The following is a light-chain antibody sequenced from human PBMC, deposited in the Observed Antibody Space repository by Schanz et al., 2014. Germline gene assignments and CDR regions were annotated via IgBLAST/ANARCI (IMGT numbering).Light chain of an antibody. CDR2: DVS. CDR3: SSYTSTSTLI. CDR1: SSDVGGYDF. V-gene: IGLV2-14*03. Sequence: QSALTQPASVSGSPGQSITISCTGTSSDVGGYDFVSWYQQHPDKAPKLMIYDVSNRPSGVPDRFSGSKSGNTASLTISGLQAEDEADYSCSSYTSTSTLIFGGGTKLTVL. J-gene: IGLJ2*01.